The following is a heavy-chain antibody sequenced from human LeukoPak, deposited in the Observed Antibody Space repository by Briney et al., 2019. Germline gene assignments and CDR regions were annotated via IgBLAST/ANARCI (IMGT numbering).Heavy chain of an antibody. CDR2: ISAYNGNT. CDR1: GGTFTSYG. D-gene: IGHD2-2*01. CDR3: ARDRRDYAPPDMLGY. J-gene: IGHJ4*02. Sequence: LEASVKVSCKASGGTFTSYGISWVRQAPGQGLEWMGWISAYNGNTNYAQKLQGRVTMTTDTSTSTAYMELRSLRSDDTAVYYCARDRRDYAPPDMLGYWGQGTLVTVSS. V-gene: IGHV1-18*01.